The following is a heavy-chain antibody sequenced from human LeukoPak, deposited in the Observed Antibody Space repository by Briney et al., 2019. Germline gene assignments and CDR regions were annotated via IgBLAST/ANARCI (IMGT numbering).Heavy chain of an antibody. V-gene: IGHV5-51*01. D-gene: IGHD2-15*01. Sequence: GESLKISCKISGYKLTNNWIGWVRQMPGKGLEWMGIIYPGDSDTRYSPSFQGQVTISADKSITTAYLQWSSLKASDTAMYYCARHYRCSGGTCYGDYWGQGTLVTVSS. CDR3: ARHYRCSGGTCYGDY. CDR2: IYPGDSDT. J-gene: IGHJ4*02. CDR1: GYKLTNNW.